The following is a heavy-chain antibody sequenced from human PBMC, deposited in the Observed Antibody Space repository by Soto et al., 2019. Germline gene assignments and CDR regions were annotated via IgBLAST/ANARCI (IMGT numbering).Heavy chain of an antibody. J-gene: IGHJ4*02. CDR3: AKTITTSGVSSRGRGALLDY. Sequence: GGSLRLSCAASGFTFSVYGMHWVRQAPGKGLEWVAVISHEGSSKHYADSVQGRFTISRDNARNTVSLLMNSLRAEDTAIYYCAKTITTSGVSSRGRGALLDYWGQGTLVTVSS. D-gene: IGHD3-3*01. V-gene: IGHV3-30*18. CDR1: GFTFSVYG. CDR2: ISHEGSSK.